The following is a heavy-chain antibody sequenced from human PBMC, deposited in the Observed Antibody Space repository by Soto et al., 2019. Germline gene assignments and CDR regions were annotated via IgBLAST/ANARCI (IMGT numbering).Heavy chain of an antibody. CDR3: AKERVQQVVPTALGN. J-gene: IGHJ4*02. CDR1: GFTFSDYG. D-gene: IGHD6-13*01. Sequence: QVQLVESGGGVVKPGASLRLSCAASGFTFSDYGMHWVGQAPGKGLQWVALIWYAGSERRYAESVKGRFTVSRDNAKNTVYLQMNGRGVEDTAVYYCAKERVQQVVPTALGNWGQGTLVTVAS. V-gene: IGHV3-30*02. CDR2: IWYAGSER.